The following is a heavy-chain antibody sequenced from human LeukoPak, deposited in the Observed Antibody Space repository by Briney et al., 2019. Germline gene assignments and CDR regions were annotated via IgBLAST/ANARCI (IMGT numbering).Heavy chain of an antibody. V-gene: IGHV3-48*03. J-gene: IGHJ4*02. CDR1: GFTFSSYE. CDR3: ARVVAARDYFDY. D-gene: IGHD2-15*01. Sequence: PGGSLRLSCAASGFTFSSYEMNWVHQAPGKGLERVSYISSSGSTIYYADSVKGRFTISRDNAKNSLYLQMNSLRAEDTAVYYCARVVAARDYFDYWGQGTLVTVSS. CDR2: ISSSGSTI.